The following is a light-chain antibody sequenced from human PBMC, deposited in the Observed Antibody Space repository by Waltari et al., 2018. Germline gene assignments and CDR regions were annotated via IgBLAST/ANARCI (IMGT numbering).Light chain of an antibody. Sequence: QSVLTPPPSVSAAPGQRVTISCPGGNSHIRNNYFSWYRQFPGPAPKLLIYEDSERPSGIPGRFSGSKSGTSATLDITGLQAGDEADYYCGTWDSSLSGAVFGGGTHLTVL. J-gene: IGLJ7*01. CDR1: NSHIRNNY. CDR3: GTWDSSLSGAV. CDR2: EDS. V-gene: IGLV1-51*02.